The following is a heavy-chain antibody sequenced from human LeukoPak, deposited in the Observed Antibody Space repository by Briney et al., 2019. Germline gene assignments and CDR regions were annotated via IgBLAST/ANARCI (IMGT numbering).Heavy chain of an antibody. D-gene: IGHD5-18*01. V-gene: IGHV3-9*01. J-gene: IGHJ4*02. CDR3: ARDSRGYNYGKFDY. Sequence: GGSLRLSCAASGFTFDDYAMHWVRQAPGKGLEWVSGISWNSGGIAYADSVKGRFTISRDNAKNSLCLQMNSPRAEDTALYYCARDSRGYNYGKFDYWGQGTLVTVSS. CDR2: ISWNSGGI. CDR1: GFTFDDYA.